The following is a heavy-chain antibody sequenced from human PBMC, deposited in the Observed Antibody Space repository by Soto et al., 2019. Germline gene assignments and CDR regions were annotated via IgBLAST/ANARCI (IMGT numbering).Heavy chain of an antibody. J-gene: IGHJ5*02. V-gene: IGHV3-21*01. Sequence: GGSLSLSCAASGFPFSSYTMSWVRQAPGKGLEWVSSISSSSTYIYYADSVKGRFTISRDNAKNSLYLQMNSLRAEDTAVYYCARDNGEFDPWGQGTLVTVSS. D-gene: IGHD3-10*01. CDR2: ISSSSTYI. CDR3: ARDNGEFDP. CDR1: GFPFSSYT.